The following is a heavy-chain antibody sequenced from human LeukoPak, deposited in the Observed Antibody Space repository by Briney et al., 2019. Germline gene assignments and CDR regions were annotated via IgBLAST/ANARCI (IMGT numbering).Heavy chain of an antibody. CDR1: GGSISSSSYY. V-gene: IGHV4-39*07. J-gene: IGHJ5*02. Sequence: PSETLSLTCTVSGGSISSSSYYWGWIRQPPGKGLEWIGEINHSGSTNYNPSLKSRVTISVDTSKNQFSLKLSSVTAADTAVYYCARGKMVPSRPYNWFDPWGQGTLVTVSS. D-gene: IGHD2-8*01. CDR3: ARGKMVPSRPYNWFDP. CDR2: INHSGST.